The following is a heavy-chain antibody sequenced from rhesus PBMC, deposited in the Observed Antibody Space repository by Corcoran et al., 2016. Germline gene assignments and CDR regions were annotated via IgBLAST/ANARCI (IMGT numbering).Heavy chain of an antibody. CDR1: GGSISGYW. J-gene: IGHJ4*01. Sequence: QLQLQESGPGLVKPSETLSLTCAVSGGSISGYWWSWIRQPPGKGLEWIGRIDSSGSTDYTPSLQSRVTVSRDTSKNQFSLKLSSVTAADTAVYYCARASKIRIDYWGQGVLVTVSS. CDR3: ARASKIRIDY. CDR2: IDSSGST. D-gene: IGHD2-21*01. V-gene: IGHV4-160*01.